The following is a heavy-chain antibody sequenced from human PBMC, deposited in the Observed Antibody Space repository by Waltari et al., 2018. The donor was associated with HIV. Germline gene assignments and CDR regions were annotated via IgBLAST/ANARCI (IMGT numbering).Heavy chain of an antibody. V-gene: IGHV3-7*01. CDR1: TFWFSGYL. CDR2: INQDATKK. CDR3: ARGDQWGLFMDSYYGLDV. Sequence: EALLVQSGGGVVRSGGSLSLSCGGATFWFSGYLMVWVRQASGKGLEWVANINQDATKKNYADSVKGRFSVSRDNGKYSVFLEMNRLRVQDTAVYFCARGDQWGLFMDSYYGLDVWGRGTTVIVSS. D-gene: IGHD1-26*01. J-gene: IGHJ6*02.